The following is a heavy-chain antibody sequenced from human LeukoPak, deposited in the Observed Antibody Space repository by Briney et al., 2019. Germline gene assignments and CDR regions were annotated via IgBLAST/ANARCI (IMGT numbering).Heavy chain of an antibody. CDR2: ISGSGGST. Sequence: GGSLRLSCAASGFTFSTYAMTWVRQAPGEGLEWVSGISGSGGSTYYTDSVKGRFTISRDNSKNTLHLQMSSLRVEDTALYYCVKDRCDRTTCPEVWGQGTLVTVSS. CDR3: VKDRCDRTTCPEV. CDR1: GFTFSTYA. V-gene: IGHV3-23*01. J-gene: IGHJ4*02. D-gene: IGHD2-2*01.